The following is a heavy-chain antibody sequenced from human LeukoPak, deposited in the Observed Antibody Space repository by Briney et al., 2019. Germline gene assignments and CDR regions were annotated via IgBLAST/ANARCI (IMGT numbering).Heavy chain of an antibody. CDR1: GFSVTNAW. J-gene: IGHJ4*02. D-gene: IGHD3-16*02. CDR3: TTVRVNDYIWGSYRYSYFDY. Sequence: PGGSLRLSCAASGFSVTNAWMNWVRQAPGKGLEWAGRLKSKTDGGTTDYAAPVKGRFTMLRDNSKNTLFLQMNSLKTEDTAVYYCTTVRVNDYIWGSYRYSYFDYWGQGTLVTVSS. V-gene: IGHV3-15*01. CDR2: LKSKTDGGTT.